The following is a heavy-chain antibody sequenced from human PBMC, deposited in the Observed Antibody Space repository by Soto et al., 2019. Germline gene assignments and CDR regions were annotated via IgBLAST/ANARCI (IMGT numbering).Heavy chain of an antibody. J-gene: IGHJ4*02. D-gene: IGHD3-10*01. CDR1: EYTFANHF. CDR3: AREGSYYFDSRIDY. V-gene: IGHV1-46*01. Sequence: QVRLVQSGAEVKKPGDSVSVSCKAPEYTFANHFIHWVRQAPGQGLEWMGIVNPSGGPTRYTQKFRGRVTMTRDTSTSTVYMVLSSLTSADTAVYYCAREGSYYFDSRIDYWGQGTLVTVSS. CDR2: VNPSGGPT.